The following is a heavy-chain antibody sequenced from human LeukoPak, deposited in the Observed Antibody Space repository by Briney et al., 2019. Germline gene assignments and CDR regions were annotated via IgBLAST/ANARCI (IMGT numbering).Heavy chain of an antibody. CDR1: GDSVSSNSAA. J-gene: IGHJ6*02. V-gene: IGHV6-1*01. CDR3: ARQYSSGWSYYYGLDV. Sequence: SQTLSLTCAISGDSVSSNSAAWNWIRQSPSRGLEWLGRTYYRSKWHNDYAVSVKSRITINPDTSKNQVSLQFNSVTPEDTAVYYRARQYSSGWSYYYGLDVWGQGTTVTVSS. CDR2: TYYRSKWHN. D-gene: IGHD6-19*01.